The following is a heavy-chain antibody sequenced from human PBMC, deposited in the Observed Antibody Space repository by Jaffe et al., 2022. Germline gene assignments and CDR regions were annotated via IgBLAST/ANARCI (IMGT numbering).Heavy chain of an antibody. CDR1: GFTFSSYA. CDR2: ISGSGGST. J-gene: IGHJ5*02. Sequence: EVQLLESGGGLVQPGGSLRLSCAASGFTFSSYAMSWVRQAPGKGLEWVSAISGSGGSTYYADSVKGRFTISRDNSKNTLYLQMNSLRAEDTAVYYCAKEPGIAAAARLNWFDPWGQGTLVTVSS. CDR3: AKEPGIAAAARLNWFDP. V-gene: IGHV3-23*01. D-gene: IGHD6-13*01.